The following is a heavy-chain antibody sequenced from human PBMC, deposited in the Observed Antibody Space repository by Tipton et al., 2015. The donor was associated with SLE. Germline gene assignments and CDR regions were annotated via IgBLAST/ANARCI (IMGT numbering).Heavy chain of an antibody. Sequence: TLSLTCTVSGGSISSYYWSWIRPPAGKGLEWIGRVSPSGGTNYNPSLKSRVTMSVDTSKNQFSLNLSSLTAADTAVYYCVRDKWGEYYPSTGYFWSFDPWGQGILVTVSS. V-gene: IGHV4-4*07. D-gene: IGHD3-9*01. CDR1: GGSISSYY. CDR2: VSPSGGT. J-gene: IGHJ5*02. CDR3: VRDKWGEYYPSTGYFWSFDP.